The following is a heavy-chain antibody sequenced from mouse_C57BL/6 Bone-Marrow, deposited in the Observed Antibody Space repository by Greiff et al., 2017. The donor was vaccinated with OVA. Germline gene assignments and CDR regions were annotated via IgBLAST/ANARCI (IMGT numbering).Heavy chain of an antibody. CDR2: IDPETGGN. Sequence: LQESGAELVRPGASVTLSCKASGYTFTDYEMHWVKQTPVHGLEWIGAIDPETGGNAYNQKFQGKAILTADKSSSTSYMELRSLTSEDSAVYYCTRYDYWGQGTTLTVSS. J-gene: IGHJ2*01. CDR1: GYTFTDYE. V-gene: IGHV1-15*01. CDR3: TRYDY.